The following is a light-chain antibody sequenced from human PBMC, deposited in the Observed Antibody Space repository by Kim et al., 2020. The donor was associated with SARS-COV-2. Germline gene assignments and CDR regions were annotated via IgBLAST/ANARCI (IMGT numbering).Light chain of an antibody. Sequence: SYELTQPPAVSVAPGKTARIDCGGNNIGGRSVNWYQQRPGQAPVVVIYYDTKRPSGIPERFSGSNSGNTATLTISRVEAGDEADYFCQVWDSSTEHVLFG. V-gene: IGLV3-21*04. CDR3: QVWDSSTEHVL. J-gene: IGLJ3*02. CDR2: YDT. CDR1: NIGGRS.